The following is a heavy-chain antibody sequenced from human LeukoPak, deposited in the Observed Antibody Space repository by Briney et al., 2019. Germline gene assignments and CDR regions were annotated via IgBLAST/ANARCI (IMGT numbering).Heavy chain of an antibody. CDR2: IFSSDIT. D-gene: IGHD1-26*01. CDR1: GGSISTFH. CDR3: ARSDGIVGEEAWFDP. J-gene: IGHJ5*02. V-gene: IGHV4-4*09. Sequence: SETLSLTCSVSGGSISTFHWRWIRQPPGKGLEWVGYIFSSDITNYNPSLSSRVTISVNTSKNQFSLKLRSVTAADTAVYFCARSDGIVGEEAWFDPWGQGTLVTVSS.